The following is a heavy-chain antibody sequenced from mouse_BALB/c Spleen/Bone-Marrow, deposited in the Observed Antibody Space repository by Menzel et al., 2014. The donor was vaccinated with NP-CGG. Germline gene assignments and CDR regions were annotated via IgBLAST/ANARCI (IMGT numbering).Heavy chain of an antibody. V-gene: IGHV2-9*02. J-gene: IGHJ2*01. CDR2: IRASGST. D-gene: IGHD2-14*01. CDR3: ARVIRYESYFDY. Sequence: QVKLKDSGPGLVAPSQSLSITCTVSGFSLTSYGVHWVRQPPGKGLEWLGVIRASGSTNYNSAVMSRLSISKDNSKSQVFLKMNRLQTDDTAMYYCARVIRYESYFDYWGQGTTLTVSS. CDR1: GFSLTSYG.